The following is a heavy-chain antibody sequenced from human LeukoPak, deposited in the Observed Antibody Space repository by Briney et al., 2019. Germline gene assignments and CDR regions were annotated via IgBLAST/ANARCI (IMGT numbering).Heavy chain of an antibody. Sequence: PGGSLRLSCAASGFTFSSYGMHWVRQAAGTGLEWVAVISNDGSNKYYVDSVTGRFTISRDNSKNTLYLQMNSLRAEDTAVYYCARAGTVMLLDYWGQGTLVTVSS. CDR2: ISNDGSNK. D-gene: IGHD3-16*01. J-gene: IGHJ4*02. CDR3: ARAGTVMLLDY. V-gene: IGHV3-30*03. CDR1: GFTFSSYG.